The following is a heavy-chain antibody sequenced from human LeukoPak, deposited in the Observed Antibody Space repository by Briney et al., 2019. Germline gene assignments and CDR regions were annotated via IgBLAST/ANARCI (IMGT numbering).Heavy chain of an antibody. CDR1: GGTFSSYA. J-gene: IGHJ6*03. V-gene: IGHV1-69*05. Sequence: ASVKVSCKASGGTFSSYAISWVRQAPGQGLEWMGGIIPIFGTANYAQKFQGRVTITTDESTSTAYMEVSSLRSEDTAVYYCARGDCSSTSCLYYYYYYMDVWGKGTTVTVSS. CDR3: ARGDCSSTSCLYYYYYYMDV. D-gene: IGHD2-2*01. CDR2: IIPIFGTA.